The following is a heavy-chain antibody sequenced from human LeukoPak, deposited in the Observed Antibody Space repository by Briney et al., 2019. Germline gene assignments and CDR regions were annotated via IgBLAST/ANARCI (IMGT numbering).Heavy chain of an antibody. J-gene: IGHJ3*02. D-gene: IGHD2-2*01. CDR2: ISYDGSNK. CDR3: ARGEWGYCSSTSCPVPDAFDI. V-gene: IGHV3-30-3*01. CDR1: GFTFSSYA. Sequence: PGGSLRLSCAASGFTFSSYAMHWVRQAPGKGLEWVAVISYDGSNKYYADSAKGRFTISRDNSKNTLYLQMNSLRAEDTAVYYCARGEWGYCSSTSCPVPDAFDIWGQGTMVTVSS.